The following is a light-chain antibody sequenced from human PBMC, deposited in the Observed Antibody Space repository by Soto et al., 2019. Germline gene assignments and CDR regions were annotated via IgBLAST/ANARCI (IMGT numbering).Light chain of an antibody. CDR1: SSNIGAGYD. V-gene: IGLV1-40*01. CDR3: QSYDSSLSGYV. CDR2: VNS. J-gene: IGLJ1*01. Sequence: QSVLTQPPSVSGAPGQRVTISCTGSSSNIGAGYDVHWYQQFPGTAPKLLIYVNSNRPSGVPDRFSGSKSGTSASLAITGLRAEDEADYYCQSYDSSLSGYVFGTGTKLTVL.